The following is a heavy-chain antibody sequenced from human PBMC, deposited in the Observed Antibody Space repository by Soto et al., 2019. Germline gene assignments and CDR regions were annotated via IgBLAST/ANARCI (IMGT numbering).Heavy chain of an antibody. CDR3: ARHPQWHRKSDNWFDP. Sequence: SETLSLTCTVSGGSISSSSYYWGWIRQPPGKGLEWIGSIYYSGSTYYNPSLKSRVTISVDTSKNQFSLKLSSVTAADTAVYYCARHPQWHRKSDNWFDPWGQGTLVTVSS. CDR1: GGSISSSSYY. V-gene: IGHV4-39*01. J-gene: IGHJ5*02. D-gene: IGHD6-19*01. CDR2: IYYSGST.